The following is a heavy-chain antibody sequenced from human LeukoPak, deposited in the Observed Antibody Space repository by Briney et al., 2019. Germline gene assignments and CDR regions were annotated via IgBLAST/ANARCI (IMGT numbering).Heavy chain of an antibody. Sequence: GASVKVSCKASGYTFTGYYMHWVRQAPGQGLEWMGWINPNSGGTNYAQKFQGRVTMTRDTSISTAYMELSRLRSDDTAVYYCARDPDRPHYSSGPPDYWGQGTLVTVSS. D-gene: IGHD3-22*01. V-gene: IGHV1-2*02. CDR2: INPNSGGT. J-gene: IGHJ4*02. CDR1: GYTFTGYY. CDR3: ARDPDRPHYSSGPPDY.